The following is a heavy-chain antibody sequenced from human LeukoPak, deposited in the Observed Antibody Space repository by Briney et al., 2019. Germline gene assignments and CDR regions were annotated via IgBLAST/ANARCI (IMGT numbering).Heavy chain of an antibody. Sequence: GRSLRLSCAASGFTFSSYAMHWVRQAPGKGLEWVAVISYDGSNKYYADSVKGRLTISRDNSKNTLYLQMNSLRAEDTAVYYCARGAVVTHYYYYGMDVWGQGTTVTVSS. V-gene: IGHV3-30*04. CDR3: ARGAVVTHYYYYGMDV. J-gene: IGHJ6*02. CDR1: GFTFSSYA. CDR2: ISYDGSNK. D-gene: IGHD4-23*01.